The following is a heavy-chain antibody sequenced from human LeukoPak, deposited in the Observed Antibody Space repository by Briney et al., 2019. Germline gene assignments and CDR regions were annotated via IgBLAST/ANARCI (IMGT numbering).Heavy chain of an antibody. Sequence: SETLYLTCTVSGGSISNYYWSWIRQPPGKGLEWIGFISYSGNTNYNPSLKSRVTISIDTSKSQFSLKLSSVTAADTAVYYCASPGIIRAGTDRGFDYWGQGTLVTVSS. CDR2: ISYSGNT. D-gene: IGHD6-13*01. J-gene: IGHJ4*02. CDR3: ASPGIIRAGTDRGFDY. CDR1: GGSISNYY. V-gene: IGHV4-59*01.